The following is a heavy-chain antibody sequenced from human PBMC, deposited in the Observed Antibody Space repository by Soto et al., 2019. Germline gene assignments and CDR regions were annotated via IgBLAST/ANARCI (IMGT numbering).Heavy chain of an antibody. CDR3: ARARYNWFDP. J-gene: IGHJ5*02. CDR2: IYYSGST. V-gene: IGHV4-59*01. CDR1: GGSISSYY. Sequence: SETLSLTCTVSGGSISSYYWSWIRQPPGKGLEWIGYIYYSGSTNYNPSLKSRVTISVDTSKNQFSLKLSSVTAADTAVYYCARARYNWFDPWGQGTLVTVSS.